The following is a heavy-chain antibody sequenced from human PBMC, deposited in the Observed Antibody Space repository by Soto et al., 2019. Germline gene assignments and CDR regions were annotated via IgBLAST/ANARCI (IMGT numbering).Heavy chain of an antibody. Sequence: QLVETGGGLIQPGTSLTLSCAASGFSVSRNYMTWVRQAPGKGLEWVSFVYSGGATFYADSVKGRFILSRDDSQNTLSLQMNHLRAEDTAVYYCARVPGRLWGRGTLVTVAS. CDR1: GFSVSRNY. J-gene: IGHJ4*02. CDR3: ARVPGRL. D-gene: IGHD3-10*01. V-gene: IGHV3-53*02. CDR2: VYSGGAT.